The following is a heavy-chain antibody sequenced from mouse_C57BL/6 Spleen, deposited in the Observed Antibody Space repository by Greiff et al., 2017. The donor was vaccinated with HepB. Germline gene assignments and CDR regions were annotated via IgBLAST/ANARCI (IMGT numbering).Heavy chain of an antibody. D-gene: IGHD6-2*01. CDR3: AVSLTCGVWFAY. CDR2: ISSGSSTI. CDR1: GFTFSDYG. V-gene: IGHV5-17*01. J-gene: IGHJ3*01. Sequence: EVQLVESGGGLVKPGGSLKLSCAASGFTFSDYGMHWVRQAPEKGLEWVAYISSGSSTIYYADTVKGRFTISRDNAKNNLFLQMTSLRSEDTAMYYCAVSLTCGVWFAYWGQGTLVTVSA.